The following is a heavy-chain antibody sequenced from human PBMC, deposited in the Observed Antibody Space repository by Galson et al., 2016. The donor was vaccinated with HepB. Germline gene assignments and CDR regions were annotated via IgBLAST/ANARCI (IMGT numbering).Heavy chain of an antibody. D-gene: IGHD2-2*01. Sequence: ETLSLTCAVSGASISSNNWWTWVRQPPGQGLEWIGEMFHSGSTNYNSSLRSRVTISLDKSTNQFSLVVTSVTAADTAMYYCAKIERGCSSASCVFDPWGQGILVTVSS. CDR1: GASISSNNW. V-gene: IGHV4-4*02. J-gene: IGHJ5*02. CDR3: AKIERGCSSASCVFDP. CDR2: MFHSGST.